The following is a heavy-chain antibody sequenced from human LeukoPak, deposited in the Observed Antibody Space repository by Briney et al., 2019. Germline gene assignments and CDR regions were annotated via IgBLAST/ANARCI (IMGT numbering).Heavy chain of an antibody. J-gene: IGHJ3*02. CDR3: ARDGIVADADAFDI. Sequence: GGSLRLSCAASEFTFTTYSMNWVRQAPGKGLEWVSSISSTSSYIYYADSMKGRFTISRDNAKNSLFLQMNSLRAEDTAVYYCARDGIVADADAFDIWGQGTMVTVSS. V-gene: IGHV3-21*01. CDR2: ISSTSSYI. D-gene: IGHD1-26*01. CDR1: EFTFTTYS.